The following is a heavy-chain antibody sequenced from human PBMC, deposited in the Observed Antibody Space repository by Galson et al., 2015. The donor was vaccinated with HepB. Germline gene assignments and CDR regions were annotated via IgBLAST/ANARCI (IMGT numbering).Heavy chain of an antibody. J-gene: IGHJ5*02. CDR3: ARDSTGADQGNWFDP. CDR1: GGTFSSYA. Sequence: SVKVSCKASGGTFSSYAISWVRQAPGQGLEWMGGIIPIFGTANYAQKFQGRVTITADKSTSTAYMELSSLRSEDTAVYYCARDSTGADQGNWFDPWGQGTLVTVSS. CDR2: IIPIFGTA. V-gene: IGHV1-69*06.